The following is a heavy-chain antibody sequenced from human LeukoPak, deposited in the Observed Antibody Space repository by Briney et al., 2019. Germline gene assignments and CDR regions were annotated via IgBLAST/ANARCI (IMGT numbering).Heavy chain of an antibody. V-gene: IGHV4-39*02. Sequence: SETLSLTCTVSGGSISSGSYYWGWIRQPPGKGLEWIGSLQYSGSTYYNPSLKGRVTMSVDTSKNHSSLRLSSVTAADAAVYHCARGSVDCSSTSCNTIYYYSGMDVWGQGTTVTVSS. J-gene: IGHJ6*02. D-gene: IGHD2-2*01. CDR3: ARGSVDCSSTSCNTIYYYSGMDV. CDR2: LQYSGST. CDR1: GGSISSGSYY.